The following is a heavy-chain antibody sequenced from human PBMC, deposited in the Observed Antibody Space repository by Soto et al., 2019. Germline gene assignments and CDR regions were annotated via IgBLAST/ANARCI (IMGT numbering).Heavy chain of an antibody. J-gene: IGHJ4*02. D-gene: IGHD3-10*01. CDR3: ARDLGGWPLGY. CDR2: IAYNGNT. Sequence: GASVKVSCKTSRFSFSTYGINWVRQAPGQGLEWMGWIAYNGNTHYAQKFQGRVTITADTSTSTGYMELRSLSSDDTAVYYCARDLGGWPLGYWGQGSLVTVSS. CDR1: RFSFSTYG. V-gene: IGHV1-18*04.